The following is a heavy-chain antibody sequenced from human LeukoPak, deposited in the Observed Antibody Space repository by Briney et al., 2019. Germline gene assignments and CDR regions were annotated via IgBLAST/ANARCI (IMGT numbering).Heavy chain of an antibody. CDR2: IYPGDSET. V-gene: IGHV5-51*01. CDR1: GYSFSNYW. J-gene: IGHJ3*02. D-gene: IGHD2-2*01. Sequence: RGESLKISCKGSGYSFSNYWIGWVRQMPGKGLEWMGIIYPGDSETRYSPSFQGQVTISADKSISTAFLQWSSLKASDTAMYYCAGGIVVVPAARDAFDIWGQGTMVTVSS. CDR3: AGGIVVVPAARDAFDI.